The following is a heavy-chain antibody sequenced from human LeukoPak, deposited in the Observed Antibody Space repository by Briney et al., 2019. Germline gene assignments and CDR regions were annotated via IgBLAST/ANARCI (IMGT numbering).Heavy chain of an antibody. CDR1: GGSISSGGYY. J-gene: IGHJ4*02. D-gene: IGHD3-10*01. CDR2: IYYSGST. Sequence: PSETLSLTCTVSGGSISSGGYYWSWIRQHPGKGLEWIGYIYYSGSTYYNPSLKSRVTISVDTSKNQFSLKLSSVTAADTAVHYCARFNYYGSGSDYWGQGTLVTVSS. V-gene: IGHV4-31*03. CDR3: ARFNYYGSGSDY.